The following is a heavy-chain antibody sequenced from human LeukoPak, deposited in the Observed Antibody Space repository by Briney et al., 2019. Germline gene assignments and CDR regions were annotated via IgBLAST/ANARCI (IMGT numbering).Heavy chain of an antibody. D-gene: IGHD1-26*01. V-gene: IGHV3-21*01. CDR2: ISSSSSYI. Sequence: GGSLRLSCAASGFTFSGYSMNWVRQAPGEGREWVSSISSSSSYIYYADSVKGRFTISRDNAKNSLYLQMNSLRAEDTAVYYCARERGIVGATYFDYWGQGTLVTVSS. CDR1: GFTFSGYS. CDR3: ARERGIVGATYFDY. J-gene: IGHJ4*02.